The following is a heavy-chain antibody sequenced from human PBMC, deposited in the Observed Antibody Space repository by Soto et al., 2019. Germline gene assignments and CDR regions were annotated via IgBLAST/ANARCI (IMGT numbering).Heavy chain of an antibody. V-gene: IGHV1-2*02. D-gene: IGHD3-3*01. CDR1: GYPVTAYY. CDR2: INPSTGAA. Sequence: QLHLVHSGADVKKPGASVTVSCSASGYPVTAYYMHWVRQAPGRGLEWMGGINPSTGAAKYTQTFQGRVTMTRDTSTSTVFMELSGLTSEDTAVFYCARGGGVGVAGSAAFDMWGQGTLVTVSS. CDR3: ARGGGVGVAGSAAFDM. J-gene: IGHJ3*02.